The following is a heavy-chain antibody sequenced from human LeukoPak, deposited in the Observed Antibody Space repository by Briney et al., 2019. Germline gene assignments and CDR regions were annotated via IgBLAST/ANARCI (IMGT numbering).Heavy chain of an antibody. V-gene: IGHV1-24*01. CDR3: ATVGSVAGTPFDY. CDR1: GYTLTELS. Sequence: ASVKVSCKVSGYTLTELSMHWVRQAPGKGLEWMGGFDPGDGETIYAQKFQGRVTMTEDTSTDTAYMELSSLRSEDTAVYYCATVGSVAGTPFDYWGQGTLVTVSS. D-gene: IGHD6-19*01. CDR2: FDPGDGET. J-gene: IGHJ4*02.